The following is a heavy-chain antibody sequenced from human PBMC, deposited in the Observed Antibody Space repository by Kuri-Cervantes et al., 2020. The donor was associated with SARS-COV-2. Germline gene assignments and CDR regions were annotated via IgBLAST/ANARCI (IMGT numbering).Heavy chain of an antibody. V-gene: IGHV3-30-3*01. CDR1: GFTFGSYA. CDR2: TTDDGANK. J-gene: IGHJ2*01. CDR3: ARGFELHQYFDL. Sequence: SMSPSCAVSGFTFGSYAMHWVRRPPGKGLEWVAVTTDDGANKYYADSVMGRFTISRHNSKNTLYLQMNSLRTEDTAVDNCARGFELHQYFDLWGHGTLVTVSS. D-gene: IGHD1-7*01.